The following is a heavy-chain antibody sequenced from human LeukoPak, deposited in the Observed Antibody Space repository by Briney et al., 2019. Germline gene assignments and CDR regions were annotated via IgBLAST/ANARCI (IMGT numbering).Heavy chain of an antibody. CDR2: INPNSGGA. D-gene: IGHD4-17*01. V-gene: IGHV1-2*02. CDR3: ARGLGTVTTLNYYVAD. CDR1: GYTFTDYY. Sequence: ASVKASCKASGYTFTDYYVHWVRQAPGQGLEWMGWINPNSGGANYARKFQGRVTMTRDTSISTAYMEVSRLRSDDTAVYYCARGLGTVTTLNYYVADWGQGTLVTVSS. J-gene: IGHJ4*02.